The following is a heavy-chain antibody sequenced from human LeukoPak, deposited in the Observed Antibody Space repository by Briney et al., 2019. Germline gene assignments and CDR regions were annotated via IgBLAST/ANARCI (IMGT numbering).Heavy chain of an antibody. Sequence: GGSLRLSCAASGIAFSDYYMSWIRQAPGKGLEWVSYISPTSTYTNYADSVKGRFTISRDNAKNSVSLQMDSLRAENTAVYYCAIDLGGVGGSGSYADYWGQGTLVTVSS. CDR2: ISPTSTYT. V-gene: IGHV3-11*06. D-gene: IGHD3-10*01. CDR3: AIDLGGVGGSGSYADY. CDR1: GIAFSDYY. J-gene: IGHJ4*02.